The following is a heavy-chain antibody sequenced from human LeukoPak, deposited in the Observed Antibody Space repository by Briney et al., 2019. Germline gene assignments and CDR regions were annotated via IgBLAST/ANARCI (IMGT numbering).Heavy chain of an antibody. V-gene: IGHV1-24*01. CDR3: ARDLIYSPRGGNSAFFDDY. J-gene: IGHJ4*02. Sequence: GASVKVSCKVSGYTLTKLSIHWVRQPPGKGLEWMGGFDVEDGKRVYAQKFQGRVTMTEDTSTDTAYMELSSLKSEDTAVYYCARDLIYSPRGGNSAFFDDYWGQGTPVTVSS. CDR2: FDVEDGKR. CDR1: GYTLTKLS. D-gene: IGHD4-23*01.